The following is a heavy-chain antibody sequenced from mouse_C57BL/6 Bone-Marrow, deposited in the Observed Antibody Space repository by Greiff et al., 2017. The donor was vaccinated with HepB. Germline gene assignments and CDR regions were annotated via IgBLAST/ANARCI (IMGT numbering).Heavy chain of an antibody. D-gene: IGHD4-1*01. Sequence: EVQLVESGPELVKPGASVKIPCKASGYTFTDYNMDWVKQSHGKSLEWIGDINPNNGGTIYNQKFKGKATLTVDKSSSTAYMELRSLTSEDTAVYYCAREGNWVPWYFDVWGTGTTVTVSS. CDR3: AREGNWVPWYFDV. J-gene: IGHJ1*03. CDR2: INPNNGGT. CDR1: GYTFTDYN. V-gene: IGHV1-18*01.